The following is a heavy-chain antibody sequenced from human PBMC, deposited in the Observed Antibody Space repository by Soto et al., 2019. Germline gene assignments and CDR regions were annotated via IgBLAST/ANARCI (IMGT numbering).Heavy chain of an antibody. CDR1: GGTFGSYA. J-gene: IGHJ6*02. Sequence: QVQLVQSGAEVKKPGSSVKVSCTASGGTFGSYAISWVRQAPGQGLEWMGGIIPIPGTANYAQKFQGRVTFAADESTSTADMELSSLRSEDTAVYYCARSQGSSTSLEIYYYYYYGMDVGGQGTTVTVSS. D-gene: IGHD2-2*01. CDR2: IIPIPGTA. V-gene: IGHV1-69*01. CDR3: ARSQGSSTSLEIYYYYYYGMDV.